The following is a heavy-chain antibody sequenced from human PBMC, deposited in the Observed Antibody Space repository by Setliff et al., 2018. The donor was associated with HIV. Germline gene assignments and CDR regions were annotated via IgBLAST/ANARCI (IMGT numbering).Heavy chain of an antibody. CDR2: IKTDGGTT. V-gene: IGHV3-48*01. D-gene: IGHD3-16*01. Sequence: GESLRLSCAASGFTFSRYSMNWVRQAPGKGLEWLSYIKTDGGTTYDADSVEGRFTISRDNAKNSLYLQMDNLTVDDTAVYFCARGRCSDAACFFDYWGQGTLVTVSS. CDR1: GFTFSRYS. CDR3: ARGRCSDAACFFDY. J-gene: IGHJ4*02.